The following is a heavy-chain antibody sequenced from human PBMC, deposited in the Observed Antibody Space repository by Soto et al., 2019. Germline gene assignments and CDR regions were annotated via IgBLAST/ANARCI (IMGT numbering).Heavy chain of an antibody. V-gene: IGHV1-3*01. CDR1: GFTFTNYA. CDR2: IHAGSGDT. D-gene: IGHD3-3*02. J-gene: IGHJ4*02. Sequence: QVQLLQSGTEVKKTGASVKLSCKGYGFTFTNYALYWLRQAPGLRLEWVGWIHAGSGDTKYSEKFQGRVTISTDAPASTLYLELSSLRSEDTAVYYCARDVFYHFRSASPSHFFDFWGQGSLVTVSS. CDR3: ARDVFYHFRSASPSHFFDF.